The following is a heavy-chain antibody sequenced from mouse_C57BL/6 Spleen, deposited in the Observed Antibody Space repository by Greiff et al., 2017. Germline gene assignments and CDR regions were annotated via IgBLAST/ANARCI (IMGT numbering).Heavy chain of an antibody. CDR1: GYTFSSSW. CDR2: IDPNGGGT. Sequence: ESGPELVTPGASVKLSCKASGYTFSSSWMNWVKQRPGRGLEWIGRIDPNGGGTNYNGKFKGKATLTVDKPSSTAYRQLSSLTSEDSAVYYCARSNGSDGFAYWGQGTLVTVS. D-gene: IGHD1-1*02. CDR3: ARSNGSDGFAY. V-gene: IGHV1-62-3*01. J-gene: IGHJ3*01.